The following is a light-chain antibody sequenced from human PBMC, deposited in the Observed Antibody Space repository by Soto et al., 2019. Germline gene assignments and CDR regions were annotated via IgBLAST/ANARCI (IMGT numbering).Light chain of an antibody. CDR2: EVS. J-gene: IGLJ1*01. CDR3: SSYTSSRAYV. Sequence: QSVLTQPASVSGSPGQSITVSCTGTSSDVGGYNYVSWYQQQSGKAPKLMIHEVSNRPSGVSNPFSGSKSGNTASLTISGLQAEDEADYYCSSYTSSRAYVFGIGTKVTVL. V-gene: IGLV2-14*01. CDR1: SSDVGGYNY.